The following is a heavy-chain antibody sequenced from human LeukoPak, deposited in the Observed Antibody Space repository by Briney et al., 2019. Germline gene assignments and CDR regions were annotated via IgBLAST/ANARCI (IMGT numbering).Heavy chain of an antibody. Sequence: SVNVSCKASGGTFSSYAISWVRQAPGQGLEWMGGIIPIFGTANYAQKFQGRVTITADESTSTAYMELSSLRSEDTAVYYCAASPYYYDSSIGAFDIWGQGTMVTVSS. CDR2: IIPIFGTA. CDR3: AASPYYYDSSIGAFDI. CDR1: GGTFSSYA. V-gene: IGHV1-69*13. J-gene: IGHJ3*02. D-gene: IGHD3-22*01.